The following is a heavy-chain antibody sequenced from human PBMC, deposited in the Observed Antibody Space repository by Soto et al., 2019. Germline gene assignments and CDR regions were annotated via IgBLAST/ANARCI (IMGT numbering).Heavy chain of an antibody. V-gene: IGHV4-61*01. D-gene: IGHD1-26*01. J-gene: IGHJ4*02. CDR2: IYYSGST. CDR1: GGSVSSGSYY. CDR3: ARAGVGQIVGAHTHFDY. Sequence: QVQLQESGPGLVKPSETLSLTCTVSGGSVSSGSYYWSWIRQPPGKGLEWIGCIYYSGSTNYNPSPTRRVTISVDTSKNQFSLKLSSVTAADTAVYYCARAGVGQIVGAHTHFDYWGQGTLVTVSS.